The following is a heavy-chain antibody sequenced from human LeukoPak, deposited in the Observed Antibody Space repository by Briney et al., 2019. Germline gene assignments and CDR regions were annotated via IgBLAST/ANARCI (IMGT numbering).Heavy chain of an antibody. CDR1: GDSISSGDYY. V-gene: IGHV4-61*02. D-gene: IGHD4-23*01. CDR2: ISSSGST. Sequence: SETLSLTCTVSGDSISSGDYYWSWIRQPAGKGLEWIGRISSSGSTNYNPSLKSRVTISVDTSKNQFSLKLSSVTAADTAVYYCARHPSTVVTRNLAAFDIWGQGTMVTVSS. J-gene: IGHJ3*02. CDR3: ARHPSTVVTRNLAAFDI.